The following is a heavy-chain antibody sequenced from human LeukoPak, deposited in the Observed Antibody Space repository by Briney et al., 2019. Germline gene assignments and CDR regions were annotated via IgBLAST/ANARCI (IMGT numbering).Heavy chain of an antibody. V-gene: IGHV3-11*04. J-gene: IGHJ4*02. Sequence: LSLTCTVSGYSISSGYYWGWIRQPPGKGLEWISYISHGGGSMFFGDSVKGRFTISRDDAKNSVYLQMDSLSAEDTAVYYCARGFGDLFVFDYWGQGTLVTVSS. CDR2: ISHGGGSM. D-gene: IGHD3-10*01. CDR1: GYSISSGYY. CDR3: ARGFGDLFVFDY.